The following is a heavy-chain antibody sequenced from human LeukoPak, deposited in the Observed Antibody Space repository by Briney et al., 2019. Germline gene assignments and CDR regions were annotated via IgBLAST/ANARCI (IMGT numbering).Heavy chain of an antibody. CDR2: ISNSGGST. V-gene: IGHV3-23*01. CDR3: AKGRYSSSSVYYFDH. CDR1: GFTFSSYA. D-gene: IGHD6-6*01. J-gene: IGHJ4*02. Sequence: GGSLRLSCAASGFTFSSYAMSWVRQAPGKGLEWVSAISNSGGSTYYADSVKGRFTISRDNSKSTLSLQMNSLRAEDTAVYYCAKGRYSSSSVYYFDHWGQGTLVTVSS.